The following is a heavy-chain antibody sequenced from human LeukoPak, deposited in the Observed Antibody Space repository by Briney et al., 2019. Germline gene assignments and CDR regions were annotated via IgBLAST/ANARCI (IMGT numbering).Heavy chain of an antibody. V-gene: IGHV3-73*01. CDR1: GFTFSGSA. CDR3: KAGIAAAGTINYYGMDV. Sequence: GGSLRLSCAASGFTFSGSAMHWVRQASGKGLEWVGRIRSKANSYATAYAASVKGRFTISRDDSKNTAYVQMNSLKTEDTAVYYCKAGIAAAGTINYYGMDVWGQGTTVTVSS. D-gene: IGHD6-13*01. CDR2: IRSKANSYAT. J-gene: IGHJ6*02.